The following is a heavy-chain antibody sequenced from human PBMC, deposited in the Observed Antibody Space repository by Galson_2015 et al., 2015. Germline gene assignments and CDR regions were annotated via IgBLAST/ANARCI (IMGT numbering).Heavy chain of an antibody. Sequence: SGFTFSSYAMSWVRQAPGKGPEWVSAIIGSGDSTYYAGSVKGRFTISRDNSKNTLYLQMISLRAGDTAVYYCARAWTTVVTPFSWWYFDLWGRGTLVTASS. CDR2: IIGSGDST. D-gene: IGHD4-23*01. CDR3: ARAWTTVVTPFSWWYFDL. V-gene: IGHV3-23*01. CDR1: GFTFSSYA. J-gene: IGHJ2*01.